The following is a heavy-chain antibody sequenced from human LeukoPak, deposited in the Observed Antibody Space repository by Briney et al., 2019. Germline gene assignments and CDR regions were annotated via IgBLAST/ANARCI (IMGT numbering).Heavy chain of an antibody. CDR1: GFTVSSNY. CDR2: IYSGGST. CDR3: ARERGATNYYYGMDV. J-gene: IGHJ6*04. Sequence: GGSLRLSCAASGFTVSSNYMSWVRQAPGKGLEWVSVIYSGGSTYYADSVKGRFTISRDNSKNTLYLQMNSLRAEDTAVYYCARERGATNYYYGMDVWGKGTTVTVSS. D-gene: IGHD5-12*01. V-gene: IGHV3-53*01.